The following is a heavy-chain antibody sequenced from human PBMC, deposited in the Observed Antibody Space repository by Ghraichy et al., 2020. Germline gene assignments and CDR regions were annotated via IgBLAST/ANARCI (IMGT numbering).Heavy chain of an antibody. CDR2: INPDNGNT. CDR3: ARENYHSSGYYPCGY. D-gene: IGHD3-22*01. CDR1: GYPFISYA. V-gene: IGHV1-3*01. Sequence: ASVKVSCETSGYPFISYAMQWVRQAPGQRLEWMGWINPDNGNTKYSQKFQGRVIFTWDTSATTAYMELSSLTPEDTAVYFCARENYHSSGYYPCGYWGQGTLVTVSS. J-gene: IGHJ4*02.